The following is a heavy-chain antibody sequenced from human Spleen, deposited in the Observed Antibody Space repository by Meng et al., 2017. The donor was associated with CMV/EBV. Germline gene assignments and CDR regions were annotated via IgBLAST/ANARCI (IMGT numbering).Heavy chain of an antibody. CDR3: ARGGGCSSSSCDLDY. D-gene: IGHD2-2*01. CDR1: GGSFSGYY. J-gene: IGHJ4*02. CDR2: INHSGST. V-gene: IGHV4-34*01. Sequence: QVQLPQWGAGLLKPSETLSLPCAVYGGSFSGYYWSWIRQPPGKGLEWIGEINHSGSTNYNPSLKSRVTISVDTSKNQFSLKLSSVTAADTAMYYCARGGGCSSSSCDLDYWGQGVLVTVSS.